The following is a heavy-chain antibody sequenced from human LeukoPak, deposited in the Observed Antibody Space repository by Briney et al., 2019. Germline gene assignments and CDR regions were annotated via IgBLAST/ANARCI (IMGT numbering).Heavy chain of an antibody. J-gene: IGHJ4*02. CDR3: AKQEIGTTWSAGY. Sequence: GGSLRLSCAASGFTFSGYGMHWVRQAPGKGLEWVAVISFDGSQQYYADSVKGRFTISRDDSENMLYLQMSSLRAEDTAVYYCAKQEIGTTWSAGYWGQGTLVTVSS. CDR2: ISFDGSQQ. V-gene: IGHV3-30*18. CDR1: GFTFSGYG. D-gene: IGHD1-14*01.